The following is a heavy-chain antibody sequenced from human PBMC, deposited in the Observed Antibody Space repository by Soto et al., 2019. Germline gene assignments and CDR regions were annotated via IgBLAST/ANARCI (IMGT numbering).Heavy chain of an antibody. CDR2: IFYSGSP. CDR3: ARGQFSSSWYRFDDMDV. D-gene: IGHD6-13*01. J-gene: IGHJ6*01. CDR1: GASISSGGYY. V-gene: IGHV4-31*03. Sequence: QVQLQESGPGLVKPSQTLSLTCTVSGASISSGGYYWNWIRQHPGKGLEWIGCIFYSGSPYYNPTLKSRVSISVDTSKNQLSLKLSSATAADTAVYYCARGQFSSSWYRFDDMDVW.